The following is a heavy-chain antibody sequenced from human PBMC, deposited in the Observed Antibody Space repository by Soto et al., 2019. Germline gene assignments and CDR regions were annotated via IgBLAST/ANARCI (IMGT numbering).Heavy chain of an antibody. CDR3: ARAGQYYDSSGYAD. Sequence: QVKLVQSGTEVKKPGASMKASCKASGYSFATSGISWVRQAPGQGLEWTGWVSADNGNTNYDQKHQERIMTTTETSAGTAYVVFRSLTSAATTVYYCARAGQYYDSSGYADWGQGTLITVS. CDR2: VSADNGNT. J-gene: IGHJ4*02. CDR1: GYSFATSG. D-gene: IGHD3-22*01. V-gene: IGHV1-18*01.